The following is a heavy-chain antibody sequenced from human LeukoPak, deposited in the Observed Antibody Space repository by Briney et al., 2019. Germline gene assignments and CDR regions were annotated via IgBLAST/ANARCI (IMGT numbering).Heavy chain of an antibody. D-gene: IGHD2-2*01. CDR1: GGTFSSYA. CDR3: VRLGYCSSTSCHTNNY. Sequence: SVKVSCKASGGTFSSYAISWVRQAPGQGLEWMGGIIPIFGTANYAQKFQGRVTITADESTSTAYMELSSLRSEDTAVYYCVRLGYCSSTSCHTNNYWGQGTLVTVSS. CDR2: IIPIFGTA. J-gene: IGHJ4*02. V-gene: IGHV1-69*01.